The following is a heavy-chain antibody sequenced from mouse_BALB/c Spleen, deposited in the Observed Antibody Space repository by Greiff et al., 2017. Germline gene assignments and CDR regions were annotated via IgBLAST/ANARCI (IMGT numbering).Heavy chain of an antibody. D-gene: IGHD2-10*01. J-gene: IGHJ2*01. CDR2: ISSGGST. CDR3: AREDAYYGNYYFDY. CDR1: GFTFSSYA. V-gene: IGHV5-6-5*01. Sequence: EVKLVESGGGLVKPGGSLKLSCAASGFTFSSYAMSWVRQTPEKRLEWVASISSGGSTYYPDSVKGRFTISRDNARNILYLQMSSLRSEDTAMYYCAREDAYYGNYYFDYWGQGTTLTVSS.